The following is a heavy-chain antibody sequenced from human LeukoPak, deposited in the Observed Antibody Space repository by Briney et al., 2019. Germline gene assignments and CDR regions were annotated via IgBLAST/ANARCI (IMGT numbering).Heavy chain of an antibody. Sequence: SETLSLTCTVSGGSISSSSYYWGWIRQPPGKGLEWIGSIYYSGSTYYNPSLKSRVTISVDTSKNQFSLKLSSVTAADTAVYYCARNRRETGDGDYFDYWGQGTLVTVSS. CDR1: GGSISSSSYY. D-gene: IGHD7-27*01. CDR3: ARNRRETGDGDYFDY. CDR2: IYYSGST. V-gene: IGHV4-39*01. J-gene: IGHJ4*02.